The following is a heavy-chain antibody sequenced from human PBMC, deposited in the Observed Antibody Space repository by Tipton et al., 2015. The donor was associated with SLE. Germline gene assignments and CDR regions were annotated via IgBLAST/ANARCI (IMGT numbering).Heavy chain of an antibody. CDR1: GGSFSDYC. CDR3: AREVASPGAVYSDY. J-gene: IGHJ4*02. V-gene: IGHV4-34*12. Sequence: TLSLTCAVYGGSFSDYCWSWIRQSPGKGLEWIGEIIHSGSTTYTPSLKSRVTISVDTSKNQFSLKLSSVTAADTAVYYCAREVASPGAVYSDYWGQGTLVTVSS. CDR2: IIHSGST. D-gene: IGHD6-13*01.